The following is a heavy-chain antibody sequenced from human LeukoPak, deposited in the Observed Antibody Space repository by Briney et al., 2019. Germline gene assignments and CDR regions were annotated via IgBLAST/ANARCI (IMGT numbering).Heavy chain of an antibody. J-gene: IGHJ6*03. CDR3: ASLSSGRTTHYYYYYMDV. CDR2: ISTYNGDT. D-gene: IGHD6-19*01. V-gene: IGHV1-18*01. CDR1: GYTFTSYG. Sequence: ASVKVSCKASGYTFTSYGISWVRQAPGQGLEWMGWISTYNGDTDYAQKLQGRVTITTDESTSTAYMELSSLRSEDTAVYYCASLSSGRTTHYYYYYMDVCGKVTTVTVSS.